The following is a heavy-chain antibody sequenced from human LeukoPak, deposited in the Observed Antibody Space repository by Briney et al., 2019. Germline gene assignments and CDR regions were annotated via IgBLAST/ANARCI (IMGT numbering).Heavy chain of an antibody. CDR3: ARGTYYYYYYMDV. Sequence: SETLSLTFTVSGVSITRYYWSWIRQPGGEGLEGIGRIHTSWSTNYNPSLKSRVTMSVDTSKNQFSLKLSSVTAADTAVYYCARGTYYYYYYMDVWGKGTTVTISS. V-gene: IGHV4-4*07. D-gene: IGHD2-2*01. CDR2: IHTSWST. CDR1: GVSITRYY. J-gene: IGHJ6*03.